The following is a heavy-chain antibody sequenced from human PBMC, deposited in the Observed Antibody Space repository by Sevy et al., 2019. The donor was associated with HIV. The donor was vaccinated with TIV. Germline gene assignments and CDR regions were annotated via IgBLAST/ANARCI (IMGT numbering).Heavy chain of an antibody. D-gene: IGHD3-9*01. Sequence: GGSLRLSCAASGFTFSDYYMSWIRQAPGKGLEWVSYISSSSSHTNYADSVKGRFTITRDNAKKSRYLKMNSMGAEYTAVYYWARGYDILTGYPRYGMDVWGQGTTVTVSS. CDR3: ARGYDILTGYPRYGMDV. CDR1: GFTFSDYY. CDR2: ISSSSSHT. V-gene: IGHV3-11*05. J-gene: IGHJ6*02.